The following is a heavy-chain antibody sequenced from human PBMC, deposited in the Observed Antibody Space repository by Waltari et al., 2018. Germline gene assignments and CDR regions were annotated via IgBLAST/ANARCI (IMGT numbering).Heavy chain of an antibody. CDR2: IYWDNDK. CDR1: GFSLSTSGVS. D-gene: IGHD6-13*01. Sequence: QITLKESGPTLVKPTQTLTLTCTFSGFSLSTSGVSVGWIRQPPGKALEWLALIYWDNDKRYSPSLKNRLTITKDISKKQVVLTVTNMDPVDTGTYYCVHSLPGGYSSSWPQGLDYWGQGTLVTVSS. V-gene: IGHV2-5*02. CDR3: VHSLPGGYSSSWPQGLDY. J-gene: IGHJ4*02.